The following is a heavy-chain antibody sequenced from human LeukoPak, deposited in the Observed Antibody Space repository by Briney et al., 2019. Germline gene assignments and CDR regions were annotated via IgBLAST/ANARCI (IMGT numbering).Heavy chain of an antibody. Sequence: ASVKVSCKASGGTFSSYAISGVRQAPGQGLEWMGGIIPIFGTANYAQKFQGRVTITADESTSTAYMELSSLRSEGTAVYYCARTLYCSSTSCYSRGYYDLWGQGTLVTVSS. D-gene: IGHD2-2*01. V-gene: IGHV1-69*13. CDR1: GGTFSSYA. CDR3: ARTLYCSSTSCYSRGYYDL. J-gene: IGHJ4*02. CDR2: IIPIFGTA.